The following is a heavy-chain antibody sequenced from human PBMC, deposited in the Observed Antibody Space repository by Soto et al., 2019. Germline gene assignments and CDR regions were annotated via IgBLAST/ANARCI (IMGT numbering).Heavy chain of an antibody. CDR2: ISYDGSNK. CDR3: AKADSSSNFGDY. J-gene: IGHJ4*02. D-gene: IGHD6-6*01. Sequence: GGSLRLSCAASGFTFSSYGMHWVRQAPGKGLEWVAVISYDGSNKYYADSVKGRFTISRDNSKNTLYLQMNSLRAEDTAVYYCAKADSSSNFGDYWGQGTLVTVPQ. V-gene: IGHV3-30*18. CDR1: GFTFSSYG.